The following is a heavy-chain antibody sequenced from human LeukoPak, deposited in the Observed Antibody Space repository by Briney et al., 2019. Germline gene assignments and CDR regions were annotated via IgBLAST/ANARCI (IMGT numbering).Heavy chain of an antibody. V-gene: IGHV6-1*01. J-gene: IGHJ4*02. CDR3: ARYTGWYVFDY. CDR2: TYYRSKWYS. CDR1: GDSVSSNSAA. Sequence: SQTLSLTCAISGDSVSSNSAAWNWIRQSPSSGLEWLGRTYYRSKWYSDYAVSVKSRITINPDTSKNQFSLQVNSVTPEDTAVYYCARYTGWYVFDYWGQGTPVTVSS. D-gene: IGHD6-19*01.